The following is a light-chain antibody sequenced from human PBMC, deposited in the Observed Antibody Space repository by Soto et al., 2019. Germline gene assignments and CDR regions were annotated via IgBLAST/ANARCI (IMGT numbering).Light chain of an antibody. Sequence: EIVLTPSPATLYLSPGERATLYCRARQSIGNYLALYQQKPGQAPRRLIHDASVRATGIPARFSGSGSGTDFTLTISSLEPEDFAVYYCQQRRSWPLTFGGGTKVDIK. J-gene: IGKJ4*01. CDR3: QQRRSWPLT. CDR1: QSIGNY. V-gene: IGKV3-11*01. CDR2: DAS.